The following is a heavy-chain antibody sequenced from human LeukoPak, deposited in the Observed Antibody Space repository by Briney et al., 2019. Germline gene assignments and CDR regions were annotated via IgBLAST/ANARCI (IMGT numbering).Heavy chain of an antibody. CDR2: IYYTGGT. V-gene: IGHV4-59*01. CDR1: GGSISPYY. J-gene: IGHJ3*02. CDR3: ARAYYYGSGAFDI. D-gene: IGHD3-10*01. Sequence: SETLSLTCTVSGGSISPYYWSWIRQPPGKGLEWIGYIYYTGGTYYNPSLKSRVTISVDTSKNQFSLKLTSVTAADTAVYYCARAYYYGSGAFDIWGQGTMVTVSS.